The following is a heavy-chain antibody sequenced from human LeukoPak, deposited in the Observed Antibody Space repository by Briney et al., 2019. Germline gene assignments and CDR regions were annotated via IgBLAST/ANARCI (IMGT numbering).Heavy chain of an antibody. CDR3: ARASRERRYFDWHEDFDH. J-gene: IGHJ4*02. CDR1: GGSISSSSYY. CDR2: IYYSGST. V-gene: IGHV4-39*07. D-gene: IGHD3-9*01. Sequence: SETLSLTCTVSGGSISSSSYYWGWIRQPPGKGLEWIGSIYYSGSTYYNPSLKSRVTISVDTSKNQFSLKLSSVTAADTAVYYCARASRERRYFDWHEDFDHWGQGTLVTVSS.